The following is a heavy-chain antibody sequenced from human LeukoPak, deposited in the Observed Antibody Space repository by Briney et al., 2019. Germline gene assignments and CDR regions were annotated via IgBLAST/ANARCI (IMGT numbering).Heavy chain of an antibody. V-gene: IGHV3-7*01. CDR3: ARLPADDSVFDH. CDR2: IKREGSEK. D-gene: IGHD2-15*01. Sequence: GGSLRLSCAASGFMFSNYWVTWVRQAPGKGLEWVANIKREGSEKHYVESVKGRLTISRDNAKNLLYLQMNSLRAEDTAVYYCARLPADDSVFDHWGQGTLVTVSS. CDR1: GFMFSNYW. J-gene: IGHJ4*02.